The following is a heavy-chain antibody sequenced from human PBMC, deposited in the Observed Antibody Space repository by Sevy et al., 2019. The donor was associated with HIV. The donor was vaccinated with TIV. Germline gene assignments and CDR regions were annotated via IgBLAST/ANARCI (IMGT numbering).Heavy chain of an antibody. CDR1: GFTFNKYN. CDR3: ARAEQTYFFDY. J-gene: IGHJ4*02. Sequence: GGSLRLSCAASGFTFNKYNMKWVRQAPGKGLEWVSTITGYSTDIYYADSVKGRFTISRDDAKNSLYLQMNGLRAEDTAIYYCARAEQTYFFDYWGQGTLVTVSS. V-gene: IGHV3-21*06. CDR2: ITGYSTDI.